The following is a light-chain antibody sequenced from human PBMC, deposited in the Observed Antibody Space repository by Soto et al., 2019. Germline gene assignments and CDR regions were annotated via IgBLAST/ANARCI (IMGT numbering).Light chain of an antibody. CDR2: GNN. J-gene: IGLJ2*01. V-gene: IGLV1-40*01. CDR1: RSNIGAGYD. CDR3: QSYDSSLSAVL. Sequence: QAVVTQPPSVSGAPGQRVTISCTGSRSNIGAGYDVHWYQQFPGTAPKLLIYGNNNRPSGVPDRFSDSKSGTSASLAITGLQAEDEADYYCQSYDSSLSAVLFGGGTKVTVL.